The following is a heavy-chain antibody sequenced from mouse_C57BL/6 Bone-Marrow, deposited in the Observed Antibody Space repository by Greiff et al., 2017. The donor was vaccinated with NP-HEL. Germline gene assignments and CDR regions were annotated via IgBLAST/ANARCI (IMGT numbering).Heavy chain of an antibody. CDR2: IYPGSGST. Sequence: QVQLKQPGAELVKPGASVKMSCKASGYTFTSYWITWVKQRPGQGLEWIGDIYPGSGSTNYNEKFKSKATLTVDTSSSTAYMQLSSLTSEDSAVYYCARGVYYGNSPGAYWGQGTLVTVSA. V-gene: IGHV1-55*01. CDR3: ARGVYYGNSPGAY. CDR1: GYTFTSYW. D-gene: IGHD2-1*01. J-gene: IGHJ3*01.